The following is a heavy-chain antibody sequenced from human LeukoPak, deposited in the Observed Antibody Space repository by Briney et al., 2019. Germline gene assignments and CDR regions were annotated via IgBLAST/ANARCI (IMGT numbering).Heavy chain of an antibody. J-gene: IGHJ2*01. CDR3: ARSPGRYFDL. CDR2: LDTDGSNT. V-gene: IGHV3-74*01. CDR1: GFTFSSYW. Sequence: GGSLRLSCAASGFTFSSYWMHWVRQGPGKGLVWVSRLDTDGSNTNYADSVRGRFTISRDNAKTTLYLQMNSLRVEDTAVYYCARSPGRYFDLWGRGILVTVSS. D-gene: IGHD3-10*01.